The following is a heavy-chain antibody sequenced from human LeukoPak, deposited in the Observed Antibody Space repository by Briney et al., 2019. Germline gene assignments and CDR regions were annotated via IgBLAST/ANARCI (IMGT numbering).Heavy chain of an antibody. CDR2: ISSSSSYI. J-gene: IGHJ5*02. V-gene: IGHV3-21*01. D-gene: IGHD3-10*01. Sequence: PGGSLRLSCASSGFTFSSYSMNWVRQAPGKGREWVSSISSSSSYIYYADSVKGRFTLSRDNAKSSLYPQMHSLRAEDTAVYYCASAHMVRGPRYWFDPWGQGTLVTVSS. CDR3: ASAHMVRGPRYWFDP. CDR1: GFTFSSYS.